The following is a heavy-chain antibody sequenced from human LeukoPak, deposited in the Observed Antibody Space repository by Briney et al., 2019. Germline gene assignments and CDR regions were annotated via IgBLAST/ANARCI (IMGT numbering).Heavy chain of an antibody. CDR2: IYSGGST. Sequence: GGSLRLSCVASAFTVSSNHMSWVRQAPGKGLEWVSVIYSGGSTYYADSVKGRFTISRHNSKNTLYLQMNSLRAEDTAVYYCARTGYANNWFDPWGQGTLVTVSS. V-gene: IGHV3-53*01. CDR3: ARTGYANNWFDP. J-gene: IGHJ5*02. D-gene: IGHD3-9*01. CDR1: AFTVSSNH.